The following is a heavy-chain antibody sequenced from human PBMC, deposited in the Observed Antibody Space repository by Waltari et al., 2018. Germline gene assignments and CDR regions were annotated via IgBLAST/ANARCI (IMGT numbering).Heavy chain of an antibody. J-gene: IGHJ4*02. V-gene: IGHV4-61*02. CDR2: IYTSGSN. Sequence: QVQLQESGPGLVKPSQTLSLTCTVSGGSISSGSYYWSWIRQPAGKGLEWIGRIYTSGSNNYNPSLKSRVTISVDTSKNQFSLKLSSVTAADTAVYYCARDIYGTGYSSSPGSYWGQGTLVTVSS. CDR3: ARDIYGTGYSSSPGSY. CDR1: GGSISSGSYY. D-gene: IGHD6-13*01.